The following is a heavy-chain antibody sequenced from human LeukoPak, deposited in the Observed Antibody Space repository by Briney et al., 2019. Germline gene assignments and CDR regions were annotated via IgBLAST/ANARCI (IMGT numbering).Heavy chain of an antibody. CDR1: GFTFSRHN. Sequence: GGSLRLSCAASGFTFSRHNMNWVRQAPGKGLEWVSYISSSGSAIHYADSVKGRFTISRDIAKNSLYLQMNSLSAEDTALYYCARRPYYYDSLDYWGQGTLVTVSS. CDR2: ISSSGSAI. J-gene: IGHJ4*02. CDR3: ARRPYYYDSLDY. D-gene: IGHD3-22*01. V-gene: IGHV3-48*03.